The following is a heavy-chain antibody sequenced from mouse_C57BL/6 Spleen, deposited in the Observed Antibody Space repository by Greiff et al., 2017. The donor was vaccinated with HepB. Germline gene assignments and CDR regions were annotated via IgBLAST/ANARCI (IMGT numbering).Heavy chain of an antibody. Sequence: EVQLQQSGAELVKPAASLKLSCTASGYNIKDIYIHWVKQRPEKGLERIRRTDPANGNTKYDPMFQGKATITADTSSNTAYLQLSSLTSEDTAVYYCRISTINAWGQGTTLTVSS. CDR3: RISTINA. V-gene: IGHV14-3*02. CDR1: GYNIKDIY. J-gene: IGHJ2*01. D-gene: IGHD5-2*01. CDR2: TDPANGNT.